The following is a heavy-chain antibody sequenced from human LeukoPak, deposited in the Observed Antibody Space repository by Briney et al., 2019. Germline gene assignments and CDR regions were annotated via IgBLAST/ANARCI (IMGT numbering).Heavy chain of an antibody. V-gene: IGHV1-69*13. J-gene: IGHJ5*02. CDR3: ARILYYYGSGSHWFDP. D-gene: IGHD3-10*01. CDR1: GDTFSSYA. CDR2: IIPIFGTA. Sequence: ASVKVSCKASGDTFSSYAISWVRQAPGQGLEWMGGIIPIFGTANYAQKFQGRVTITADESTSTAYMELSSLRSEDTAVYYCARILYYYGSGSHWFDPWGQGTLVTVSS.